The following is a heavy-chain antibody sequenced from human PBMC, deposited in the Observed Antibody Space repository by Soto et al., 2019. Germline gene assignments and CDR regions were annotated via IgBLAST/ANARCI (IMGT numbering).Heavy chain of an antibody. D-gene: IGHD4-17*01. CDR2: IYHSGTT. CDR3: ARAHYGDYGYGMDV. Sequence: QLQLQESGSGLVKPSQTLSLTCAVSGGSISSGGYSWSWIRQPPGKGLEWIGYIYHSGTTYYNPSLTSRVTLSVDRSKSQFSLQLSSVTAADTAVYYCARAHYGDYGYGMDVWGQGTTVTVSS. V-gene: IGHV4-30-2*01. CDR1: GGSISSGGYS. J-gene: IGHJ6*02.